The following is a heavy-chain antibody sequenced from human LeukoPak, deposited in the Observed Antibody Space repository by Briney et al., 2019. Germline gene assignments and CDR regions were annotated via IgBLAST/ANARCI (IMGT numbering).Heavy chain of an antibody. CDR2: IKRETDGGTT. J-gene: IGHJ4*02. V-gene: IGHV3-15*01. CDR1: GFTFSNAW. Sequence: GGSLRLSCAASGFTFSNAWMSWVRQAPGKWLEWVGRIKRETDGGTTDYAAPVKGRFTISRDDSKSTLYLQMNSLKTDDTAVYYCTTKYYYDSSGYKNFDYWGQGTLVTVSS. D-gene: IGHD3-22*01. CDR3: TTKYYYDSSGYKNFDY.